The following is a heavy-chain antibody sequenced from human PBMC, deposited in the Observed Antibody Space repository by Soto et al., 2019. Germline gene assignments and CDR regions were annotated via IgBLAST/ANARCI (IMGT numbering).Heavy chain of an antibody. CDR2: IYHSGST. D-gene: IGHD2-21*02. CDR3: ASGLSGDPFDY. Sequence: QVQLQESGPGLVKPSGTLSLTCAVSGGSISSSNWWSWVRQPPGKGLEWIGEIYHSGSTNYNPSLKSXXTXSXXKSKNQFSLKLSSVTAADTAVYYCASGLSGDPFDYWGQGTLVTVSS. J-gene: IGHJ4*02. CDR1: GGSISSSNW. V-gene: IGHV4-4*02.